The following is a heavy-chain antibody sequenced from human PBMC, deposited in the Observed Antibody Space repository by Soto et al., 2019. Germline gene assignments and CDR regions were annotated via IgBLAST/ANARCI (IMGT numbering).Heavy chain of an antibody. CDR2: ISGSGSTT. CDR1: GFTFSRYG. CDR3: AKGQGEYQVLAKYYFDN. V-gene: IGHV3-23*01. J-gene: IGHJ4*02. D-gene: IGHD2-2*01. Sequence: GGSLRLSCAASGFTFSRYGMNWVRQAPGKGLEWVSAISGSGSTTYYADSVKGRFTISRDNSKHTLYLQMNSLRAEDSALYYCAKGQGEYQVLAKYYFDNWGQGTLVTVSS.